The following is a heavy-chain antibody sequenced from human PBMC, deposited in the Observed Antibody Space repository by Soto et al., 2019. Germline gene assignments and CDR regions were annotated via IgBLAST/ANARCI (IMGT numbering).Heavy chain of an antibody. CDR2: IWYDGNNK. CDR1: GFTFSSYG. V-gene: IGHV3-33*01. D-gene: IGHD3-10*01. CDR3: ARKEGSYTSGYPTTNYYGMDV. J-gene: IGHJ6*02. Sequence: QVQLVESGGGVVQPGRSLRLSCAASGFTFSSYGMHWVRQAPGKGLEWVTFIWYDGNNKYYADSVKGRFTISRDNSKNTLYLQMNSLRAEDTAVYYWARKEGSYTSGYPTTNYYGMDVWGQGTTVTVSS.